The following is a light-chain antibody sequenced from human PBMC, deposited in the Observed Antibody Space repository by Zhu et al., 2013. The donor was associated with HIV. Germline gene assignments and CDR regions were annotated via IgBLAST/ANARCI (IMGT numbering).Light chain of an antibody. CDR3: GTWDSSLRDVV. CDR2: DNN. J-gene: IGLJ2*01. V-gene: IGLV1-51*01. Sequence: QSVLTQPPSVSAAPGQKVTISCSGSSSNIGSNYVSWYQQVPGTAPKLLIYDNNSRPSGIPDRFSGSKSGTSATLGITGLQTGDEADYYCGTWDSSLRDVVFGGGTELTVL. CDR1: SSNIGSNY.